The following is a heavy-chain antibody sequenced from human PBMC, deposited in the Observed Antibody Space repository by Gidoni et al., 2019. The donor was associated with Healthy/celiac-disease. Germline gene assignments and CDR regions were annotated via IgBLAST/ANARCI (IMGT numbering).Heavy chain of an antibody. Sequence: QVQLVESGGGVVQPGRSLRLSCAASGFTFGSYGMHWVRQAPGKGLEWVAVIWYDGSNKYYADSVKGRFTISRDNSKNTLYLQMNSLRAEDTAVYYCARDMVVTLSYYYYYGMDVWGQGTTVTVSS. CDR1: GFTFGSYG. CDR3: ARDMVVTLSYYYYYGMDV. J-gene: IGHJ6*02. D-gene: IGHD2-21*02. CDR2: IWYDGSNK. V-gene: IGHV3-33*01.